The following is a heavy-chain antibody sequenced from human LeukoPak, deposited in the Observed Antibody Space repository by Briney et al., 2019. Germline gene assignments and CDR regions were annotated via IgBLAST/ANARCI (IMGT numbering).Heavy chain of an antibody. CDR3: ARAKPKNMVRGLIMRRESRYYFDY. CDR2: VYSGGST. Sequence: GGSLRLSCAASGFTVSSNYMSWVRQAPGKGLEWVSVVYSGGSTYYADSVKGRFTISRDNSKSTLYIQMNSLRAEDTAVYYCARAKPKNMVRGLIMRRESRYYFDYWGQGTLVTVSS. D-gene: IGHD3-10*01. J-gene: IGHJ4*02. V-gene: IGHV3-53*01. CDR1: GFTVSSNY.